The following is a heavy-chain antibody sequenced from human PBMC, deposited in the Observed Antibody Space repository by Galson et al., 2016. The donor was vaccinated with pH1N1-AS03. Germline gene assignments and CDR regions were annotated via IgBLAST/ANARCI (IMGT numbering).Heavy chain of an antibody. CDR1: GFTFSTYC. Sequence: SLRLSCAASGFTFSTYCMSRVRQAPGKGLEWAANIKQDGSEKFYVDSLKGRFTISRDNAKNSLYLQMSSLRAEDTAIYYCARGAPGDHLLSPLWNWGQGTLVTVSS. CDR3: ARGAPGDHLLSPLWN. J-gene: IGHJ4*02. V-gene: IGHV3-7*01. D-gene: IGHD2-2*01. CDR2: IKQDGSEK.